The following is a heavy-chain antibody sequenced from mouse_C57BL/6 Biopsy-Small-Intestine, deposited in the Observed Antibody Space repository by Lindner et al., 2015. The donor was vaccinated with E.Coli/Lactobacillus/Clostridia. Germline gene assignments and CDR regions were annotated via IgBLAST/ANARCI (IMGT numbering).Heavy chain of an antibody. CDR1: VYTFTSYA. J-gene: IGHJ3*01. CDR2: INAGNANT. D-gene: IGHD1-1*02. V-gene: IGHV1-66*01. CDR3: AREGAPYYYDSGALRGAFDI. Sequence: SVKVSCKASVYTFTSYAMHWVRQAPGQRLEWMGWINAGNANTKYSQKFQGRVTITRDTSASTAFMELSSLGSEDTAVYYCAREGAPYYYDSGALRGAFDIWGQGTMVTVSS.